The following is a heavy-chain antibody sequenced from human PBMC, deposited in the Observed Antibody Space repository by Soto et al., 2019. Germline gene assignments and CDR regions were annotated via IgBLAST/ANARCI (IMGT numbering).Heavy chain of an antibody. D-gene: IGHD3-10*01. V-gene: IGHV3-30*18. CDR2: ISYDGSNK. CDR3: AKDCTMVRGVIITDYFDY. Sequence: VAVISYDGSNKYYADSVKGRFTISRDNSKNTLYLQMNSLRAEDTAVYYCAKDCTMVRGVIITDYFDYWGQGTLVTVSS. J-gene: IGHJ4*02.